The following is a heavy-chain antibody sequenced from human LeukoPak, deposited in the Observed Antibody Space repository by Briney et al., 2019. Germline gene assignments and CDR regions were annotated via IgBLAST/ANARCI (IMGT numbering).Heavy chain of an antibody. CDR1: GFTFNNYA. V-gene: IGHV3-23*01. CDR2: ISASGGTT. Sequence: PGGSLRLSCAASGFTFNNYAMSWVRQAPGKGLEWVSAISASGGTTYYADPVKGRLTISRDNSENTLFLQMNSLRAEDTAVYYCAKEPREYCSSTSCPNWFDSWGQGTLVTVSS. J-gene: IGHJ5*01. CDR3: AKEPREYCSSTSCPNWFDS. D-gene: IGHD2-2*01.